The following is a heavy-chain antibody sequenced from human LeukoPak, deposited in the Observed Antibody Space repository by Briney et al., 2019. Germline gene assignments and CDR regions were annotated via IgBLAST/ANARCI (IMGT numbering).Heavy chain of an antibody. CDR3: ARGMSSVAAVGL. J-gene: IGHJ1*01. CDR1: GFSINTAHY. CDR2: ISHSGSA. D-gene: IGHD6-13*01. Sequence: SETLSLTCAVSGFSINTAHYWGWVRQPPGGGLEWIGSISHSGSAYYNPSRKSRVTISLDASKNQLSLKATSVTAADTAVYYCARGMSSVAAVGLWGRGTLVTVSS. V-gene: IGHV4-38-2*01.